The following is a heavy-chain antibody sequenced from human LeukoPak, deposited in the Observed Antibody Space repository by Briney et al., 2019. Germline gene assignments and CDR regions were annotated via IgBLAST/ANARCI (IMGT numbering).Heavy chain of an antibody. CDR3: ARLGYSSGSVDY. CDR2: LYYSVST. V-gene: IGHV4-59*01. CDR1: GGSISSYY. Sequence: SETLSLTCTVSGGSISSYYWSWIRQPPGKGLEWIGYLYYSVSTNYNPSLKSRVTISVDTSKNQFSLKLSSVTAADTAVYYCARLGYSSGSVDYWGQGTLVTASS. J-gene: IGHJ4*02. D-gene: IGHD5-18*01.